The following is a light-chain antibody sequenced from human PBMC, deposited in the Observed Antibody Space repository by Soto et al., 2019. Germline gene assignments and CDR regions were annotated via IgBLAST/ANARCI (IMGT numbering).Light chain of an antibody. CDR2: EVS. Sequence: QSALTQPPSVSGSPGQSVTISCTGTSSDVDSYNRVSWFQQPPGTAPKLMIHEVSNRPSGVPDRFSGSMSGNTASLTIAGLQAEDEADYRCTSYTSSSTFDVFGGGTKFTVL. CDR3: TSYTSSSTFDV. J-gene: IGLJ2*01. CDR1: SSDVDSYNR. V-gene: IGLV2-18*02.